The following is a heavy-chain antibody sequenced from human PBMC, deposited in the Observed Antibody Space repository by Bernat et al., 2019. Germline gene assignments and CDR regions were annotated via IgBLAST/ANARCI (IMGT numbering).Heavy chain of an antibody. CDR3: ARGPLGWGNYYYMDV. Sequence: QVQLRQWGAGLLKPSETLSLTCAVYGGSFSGYYWSWIRQSPGKGQEWIGEINHSGGTNCNPSLESRVTISVDTSKNQFSLKLRSVSAADTAVYYCARGPLGWGNYYYMDVWGKGTTVTVSS. CDR1: GGSFSGYY. V-gene: IGHV4-34*01. J-gene: IGHJ6*03. D-gene: IGHD3-16*01. CDR2: INHSGGT.